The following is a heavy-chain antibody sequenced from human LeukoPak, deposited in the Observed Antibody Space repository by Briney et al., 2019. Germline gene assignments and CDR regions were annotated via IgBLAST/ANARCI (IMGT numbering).Heavy chain of an antibody. CDR1: GFTFSSYA. CDR2: ISYDGSNK. J-gene: IGHJ4*02. V-gene: IGHV3-30-3*01. Sequence: GRSLRLSCAASGFTFSSYAMQWVRQAPGKGLEWVAIISYDGSNKYYADSVKGRFTISRDNSKNTLYLQMNSLRAEDTAVYYCARSDGYNSEDYFDYWGQGTLVTVSS. D-gene: IGHD5-24*01. CDR3: ARSDGYNSEDYFDY.